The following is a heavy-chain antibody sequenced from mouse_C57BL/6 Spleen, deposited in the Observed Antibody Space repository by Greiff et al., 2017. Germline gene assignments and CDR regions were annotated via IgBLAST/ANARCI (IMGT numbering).Heavy chain of an antibody. CDR1: GFTFSDYY. D-gene: IGHD1-1*01. V-gene: IGHV5-16*01. J-gene: IGHJ3*01. Sequence: EVKLLESEGGLVQPGSSMKLSCTASGFTFSDYYMAWVRQVPEKGLEWVANINYDGSSTYYLDSLKSRFIISRDNAKNILYLQMSSLKSEDTATYYCARGGDYGSRFTFAYWGQGTLVTVSA. CDR2: INYDGSST. CDR3: ARGGDYGSRFTFAY.